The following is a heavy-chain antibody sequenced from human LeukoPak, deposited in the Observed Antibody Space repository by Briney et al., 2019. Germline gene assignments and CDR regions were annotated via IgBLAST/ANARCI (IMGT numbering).Heavy chain of an antibody. J-gene: IGHJ5*02. V-gene: IGHV4-34*01. CDR3: VRVGRPRRTPFDP. Sequence: SETLSLTCAVSGASLSDYYWSWVRQSPGKGLEWIGEIYHTGSTNYNPSLKSRVTTSVDTSKYRFALNLTSVTAADTAVYYCVRVGRPRRTPFDPWGQGTLVTVSS. CDR2: IYHTGST. D-gene: IGHD1-26*01. CDR1: GASLSDYY.